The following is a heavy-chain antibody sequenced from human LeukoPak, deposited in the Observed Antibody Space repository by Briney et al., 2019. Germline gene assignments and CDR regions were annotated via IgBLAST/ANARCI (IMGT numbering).Heavy chain of an antibody. J-gene: IGHJ4*02. CDR2: ISYDGSNK. CDR3: ASGHNWNSHY. D-gene: IGHD1-7*01. Sequence: GGSLRLSCAASGFTFSSYGMHWVRQAPGKGLEWVAVISYDGSNKYYADSVKGRFTISRDNSKNTLYLQMNSLRAEDTAVYYCASGHNWNSHYWGQGTLVTVSS. CDR1: GFTFSSYG. V-gene: IGHV3-30*03.